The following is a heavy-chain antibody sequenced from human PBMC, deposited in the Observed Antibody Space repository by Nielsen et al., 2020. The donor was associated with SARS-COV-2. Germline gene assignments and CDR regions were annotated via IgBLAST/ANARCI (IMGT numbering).Heavy chain of an antibody. Sequence: GESLKISCAASGFTFSSYWMSWVRQAPGKGLEWVANIKQDGSEKYYVDSVKGRFTISRDNAKNSLYLQMNSLRAEDTAVYYCARAQPRYFDYWGQGTLVTVSS. J-gene: IGHJ4*02. CDR3: ARAQPRYFDY. D-gene: IGHD1-14*01. V-gene: IGHV3-7*03. CDR1: GFTFSSYW. CDR2: IKQDGSEK.